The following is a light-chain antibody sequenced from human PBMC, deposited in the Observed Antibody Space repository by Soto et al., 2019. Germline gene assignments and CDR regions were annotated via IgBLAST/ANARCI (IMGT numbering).Light chain of an antibody. CDR2: KAS. J-gene: IGKJ2*01. Sequence: DIQMTQSPSTLSASVGDRVTITCQASQSISGWLSWYQQKPGKAPKVLIYKASSLQSGVPSRFSGSGSGTDFTLTISSLQPDDFATYYCLQYHSYPYTFGQGTKLEIK. V-gene: IGKV1-5*03. CDR1: QSISGW. CDR3: LQYHSYPYT.